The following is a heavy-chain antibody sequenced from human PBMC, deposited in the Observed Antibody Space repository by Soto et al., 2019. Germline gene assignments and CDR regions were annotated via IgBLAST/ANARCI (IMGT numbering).Heavy chain of an antibody. J-gene: IGHJ5*02. CDR1: GYTFANYW. CDR2: IYPIESDA. Sequence: GESLKISCDASGYTFANYWIGWVRQMPGKGLELMGIIYPIESDARYSPSFQGQVIISADKSINTAYLQWSSLRASDTAIYYCVCHGRSGGSSYSGWFDRWGQGTLVTVSS. V-gene: IGHV5-51*01. D-gene: IGHD2-15*01. CDR3: VCHGRSGGSSYSGWFDR.